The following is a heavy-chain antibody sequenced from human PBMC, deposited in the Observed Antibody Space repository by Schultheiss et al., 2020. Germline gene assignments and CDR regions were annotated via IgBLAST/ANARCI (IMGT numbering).Heavy chain of an antibody. CDR1: GFTVSSNY. CDR2: IYSGGST. Sequence: GGSLRLSCAASGFTVSSNYMSWVRQAPGKGLEWVSVIYSGGSTYYADSVKGRFTISRHNSKNTLHLQMNSLRAEDTAVYYCAKDIDILTGYMEITFDYWGQGTLVTVSS. D-gene: IGHD3-9*01. CDR3: AKDIDILTGYMEITFDY. J-gene: IGHJ4*02. V-gene: IGHV3-53*04.